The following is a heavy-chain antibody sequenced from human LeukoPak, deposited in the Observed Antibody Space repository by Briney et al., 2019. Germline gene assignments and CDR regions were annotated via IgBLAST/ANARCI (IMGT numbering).Heavy chain of an antibody. Sequence: GGSLRLSCAASGFTFSSYGMHWVRQAPGKGLEWVAVISYDGSNKYYADSVKGRLTISRDNSKNTLYLQMNSLRAEDTAVYYCAKDLSLGITMVRGFDYWGQGTLVTVSS. CDR1: GFTFSSYG. V-gene: IGHV3-30*18. J-gene: IGHJ4*02. CDR3: AKDLSLGITMVRGFDY. CDR2: ISYDGSNK. D-gene: IGHD3-10*01.